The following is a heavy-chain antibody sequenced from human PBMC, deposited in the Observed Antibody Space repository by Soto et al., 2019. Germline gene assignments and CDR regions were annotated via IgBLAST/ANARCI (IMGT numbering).Heavy chain of an antibody. D-gene: IGHD3-3*01. CDR3: ALVRVLRFLESKDPQYYCAMDV. V-gene: IGHV2-70*11. J-gene: IGHJ6*02. CDR2: IDWDDDK. CDR1: GFSLSTSGMS. Sequence: SGPTLVNPTPTLTLTCTFSGFSLSTSGMSVTWIRQPPGKALEWLARIDWDDDKYYSTSLKTHVIISKETPKNRVVLTMTNLDPVDTATYYCALVRVLRFLESKDPQYYCAMDVWGQGTTVTVSS.